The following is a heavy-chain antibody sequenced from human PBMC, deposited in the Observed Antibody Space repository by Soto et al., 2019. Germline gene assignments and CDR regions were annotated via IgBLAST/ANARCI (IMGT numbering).Heavy chain of an antibody. CDR2: IYWDDDK. J-gene: IGHJ4*02. Sequence: SGPTLVKPTQTLTLTCTFSGFSLSTSGVGVGWIRQPPGKALEWLALIYWDDDKRYSPSLKSRLTITKDTSKNQVVLTMTNMDPVDTATYYCAHPKRCTNGVCAGAAFDYWGQGTLVTVSS. V-gene: IGHV2-5*02. CDR1: GFSLSTSGVG. D-gene: IGHD2-8*01. CDR3: AHPKRCTNGVCAGAAFDY.